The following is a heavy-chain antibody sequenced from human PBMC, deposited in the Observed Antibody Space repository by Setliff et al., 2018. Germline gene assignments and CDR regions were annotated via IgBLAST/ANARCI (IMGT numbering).Heavy chain of an antibody. CDR2: IHPSGGST. CDR1: AFTKYS. J-gene: IGHJ4*02. Sequence: GASVKVSCKASAFTKYSVHWVRQAPGQGLEWMGIIHPSGGSTTYAQKFQGRVTMTRDTSTGTVNMELSSLRSEDTAVYYCASYERYCYGGSCYYFDYWGQGTLVTVSS. D-gene: IGHD2-15*01. CDR3: ASYERYCYGGSCYYFDY. V-gene: IGHV1-46*01.